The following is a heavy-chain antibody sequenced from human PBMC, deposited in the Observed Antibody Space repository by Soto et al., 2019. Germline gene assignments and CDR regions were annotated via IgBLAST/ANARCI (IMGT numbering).Heavy chain of an antibody. D-gene: IGHD3-10*01. CDR2: IYPYDSDT. V-gene: IGHV5-51*01. CDR1: GYSFTTYW. CDR3: ARQGSKYGPNFDF. Sequence: EVQLVQSGAEVKKPGESLKISCKGSGYSFTTYWIGWVRQMPGKGLEWMGIIYPYDSDTRYSPSFQGQVTFSADESITTAYLQWTSLKASDTAMYYCARQGSKYGPNFDFWRQGTLVTVSP. J-gene: IGHJ4*02.